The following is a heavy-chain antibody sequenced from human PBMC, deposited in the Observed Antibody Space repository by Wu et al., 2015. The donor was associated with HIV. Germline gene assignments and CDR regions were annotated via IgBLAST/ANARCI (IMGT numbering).Heavy chain of an antibody. J-gene: IGHJ4*02. CDR2: MNPKSGNS. D-gene: IGHD6-13*01. V-gene: IGHV1-8*03. CDR3: ASRIVEAGRPFDN. CDR1: GYTFSTYD. Sequence: QVQLVQSGAEVKKPGASVKVSCKASGYTFSTYDVNWVRQATGQGLEWMGWMNPKSGNSGYAQKFQGRVTITRDESTSTAYMEVSSLRSDDTAVYYCASRIVEAGRPFDNWGQGTLVTVSS.